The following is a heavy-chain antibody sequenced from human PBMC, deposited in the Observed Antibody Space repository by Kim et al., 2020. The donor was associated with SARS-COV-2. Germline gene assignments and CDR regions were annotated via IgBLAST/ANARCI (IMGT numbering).Heavy chain of an antibody. D-gene: IGHD3-16*01. J-gene: IGHJ4*02. Sequence: YAGSVKGRITISRDNSKNTVYLQMNSLRVEDTAVYFCARDRGGTGAVFDYWGQGTLVTVSS. V-gene: IGHV3-53*01. CDR3: ARDRGGTGAVFDY.